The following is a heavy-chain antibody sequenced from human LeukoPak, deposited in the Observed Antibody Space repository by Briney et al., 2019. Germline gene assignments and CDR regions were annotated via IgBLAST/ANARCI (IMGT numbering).Heavy chain of an antibody. CDR2: IIPIFGTA. J-gene: IGHJ4*02. CDR1: GGTFSSYA. Sequence: SVKVSCKASGGTFSSYAISWVRQAPGLGLEWMGGIIPIFGTANYAQKFQGRVTITTDESTSTAYMELSSLRSEDTAVYYCAKGIYGDSLGYWGQGTLVTVSS. D-gene: IGHD4-17*01. CDR3: AKGIYGDSLGY. V-gene: IGHV1-69*05.